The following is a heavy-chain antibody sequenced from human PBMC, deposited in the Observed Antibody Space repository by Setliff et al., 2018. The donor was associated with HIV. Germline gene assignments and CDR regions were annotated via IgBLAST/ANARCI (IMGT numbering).Heavy chain of an antibody. D-gene: IGHD3-16*01. CDR3: ARVVQGFASERFTLKNWFDP. Sequence: GASVKVSCKASGNTFISYGISWVRQAPGQGLEWMGWISPYNGNTKYSKKFQGRVTVTTDKSTSTAYMELRSLRFDDTAVYYCARVVQGFASERFTLKNWFDPWGQGTLVTVPQ. CDR1: GNTFISYG. J-gene: IGHJ5*02. CDR2: ISPYNGNT. V-gene: IGHV1-18*01.